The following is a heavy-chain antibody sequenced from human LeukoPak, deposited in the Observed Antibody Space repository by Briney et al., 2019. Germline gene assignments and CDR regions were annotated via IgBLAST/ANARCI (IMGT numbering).Heavy chain of an antibody. V-gene: IGHV4-59*01. J-gene: IGHJ5*02. CDR1: GGSISSYY. CDR2: IYYSGST. D-gene: IGHD1-26*01. Sequence: KPTETLSLTCTVSGGSISSYYWSWIRQPPGKGLEWIGYIYYSGSTNYNLSLKSRVTISVDTSKNQFSLKLSSVTAADTAVYYCARVVVGATYNWFDPWAREPWSPSPQ. CDR3: ARVVVGATYNWFDP.